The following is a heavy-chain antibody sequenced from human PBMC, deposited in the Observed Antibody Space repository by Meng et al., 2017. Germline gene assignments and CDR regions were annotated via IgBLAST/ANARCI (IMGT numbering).Heavy chain of an antibody. J-gene: IGHJ2*01. D-gene: IGHD3-22*01. CDR1: GYTFTGCY. CDR2: INPNSGGT. Sequence: ASVKVSCKASGYTFTGCYMHWVRQAPGQGLEWMGRINPNSGGTNYAQKFQGRVTMTRDTSISTAYMELSRLRSDDTAVYYCAILQTYYYDSSGYSPTYWYFDLWGRGTLVTVSS. V-gene: IGHV1-2*06. CDR3: AILQTYYYDSSGYSPTYWYFDL.